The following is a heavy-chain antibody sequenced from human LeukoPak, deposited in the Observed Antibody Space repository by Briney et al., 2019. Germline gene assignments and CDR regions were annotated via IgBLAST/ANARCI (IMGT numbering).Heavy chain of an antibody. CDR3: AKALSSSFYYFDL. J-gene: IGHJ2*01. CDR2: IRYDGSNK. D-gene: IGHD3-16*02. V-gene: IGHV3-30*02. Sequence: GGSLRLSCAASGFSFSDYYMSWIRQSPGKGLEWVAFIRYDGSNKYYADSVKGRFTISRDNSKNTLYLQMNSLRAEDTAVYYCAKALSSSFYYFDLGGRGTLVTVSS. CDR1: GFSFSDYY.